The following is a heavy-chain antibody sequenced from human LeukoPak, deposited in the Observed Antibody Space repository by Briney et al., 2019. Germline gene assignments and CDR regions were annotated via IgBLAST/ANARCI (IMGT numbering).Heavy chain of an antibody. CDR1: GGSISSGDYY. J-gene: IGHJ5*02. V-gene: IGHV4-30-4*08. D-gene: IGHD4-11*01. CDR3: ARAPLTTEGANWFDP. Sequence: SETLSLTCTVSGGSISSGDYYWSWIRQPPGKGPEWIGYIYYSGTTYYNPSLKSRVAISVDTSKDQFSLKLTSVTAADTAVYYCARAPLTTEGANWFDPWGQGALVTVSS. CDR2: IYYSGTT.